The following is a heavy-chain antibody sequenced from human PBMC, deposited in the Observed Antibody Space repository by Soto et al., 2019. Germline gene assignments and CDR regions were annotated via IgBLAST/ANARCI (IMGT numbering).Heavy chain of an antibody. CDR3: ASSYSSGWNGLDY. J-gene: IGHJ4*02. CDR1: GGSITSYY. CDR2: IYYTGST. Sequence: PSETLSLTYTVSGGSITSYYWNWIRQPPGKGLEWIGYIYYTGSTNYNPSLKSRVTMSVDTSKNQFSLKLSSVTAADTAVYYCASSYSSGWNGLDYWGQGTLVTVSS. D-gene: IGHD6-19*01. V-gene: IGHV4-59*08.